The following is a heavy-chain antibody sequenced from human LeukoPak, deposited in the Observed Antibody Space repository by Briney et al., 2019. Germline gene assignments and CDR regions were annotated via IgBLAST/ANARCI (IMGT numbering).Heavy chain of an antibody. V-gene: IGHV3-20*04. CDR2: MNWNGGST. CDR3: ARDGVCSSTSCLLFDY. D-gene: IGHD2-2*01. J-gene: IGHJ4*02. CDR1: GFTFDDYG. Sequence: GGSLRLSCATSGFTFDDYGMSWVRQAPGKGLEWVSGMNWNGGSTGYADSVKGRFTISRDNAKNSLYLQMNSLRAEDTALYYCARDGVCSSTSCLLFDYWGQGTLVTVSS.